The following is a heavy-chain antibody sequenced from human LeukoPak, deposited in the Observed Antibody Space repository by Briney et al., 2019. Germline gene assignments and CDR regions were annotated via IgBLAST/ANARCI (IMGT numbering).Heavy chain of an antibody. CDR3: ARDVWGVGAPRLDY. V-gene: IGHV1-2*02. CDR1: GYTFTGYY. J-gene: IGHJ4*02. CDR2: INPNSGDT. Sequence: EASVKVSCKASGYTFTGYYMHWVRQAPGQGLEWVGWINPNSGDTNFAQKFQGRVTMTRDTSISTAYMELSRLRSGDTAVYYCARDVWGVGAPRLDYWGQGTLVTVSS. D-gene: IGHD3-16*01.